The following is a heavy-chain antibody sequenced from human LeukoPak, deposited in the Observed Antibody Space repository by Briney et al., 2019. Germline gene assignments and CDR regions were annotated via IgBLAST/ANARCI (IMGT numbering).Heavy chain of an antibody. D-gene: IGHD3/OR15-3a*01. V-gene: IGHV4-59*01. J-gene: IGHJ3*02. CDR3: VREWKWSGPFEI. CDR1: GDSTSGFY. Sequence: SETLSLSCIVSGDSTSGFYWSWTRQTPGKGLEWLGYIYDSGTTNYNPSLNSRVAMSLDTSKNHFSLQLSSVTAADKAIYYCVREWKWSGPFEIWGQGTMVTVSS. CDR2: IYDSGTT.